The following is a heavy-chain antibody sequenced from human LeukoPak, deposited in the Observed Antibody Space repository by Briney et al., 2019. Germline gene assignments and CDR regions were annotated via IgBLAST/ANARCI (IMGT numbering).Heavy chain of an antibody. CDR2: INPNSGGT. V-gene: IGHV1-2*06. Sequence: ASVKVSCKASGYTFTGYYMHWVRQAPGQGLEWMGRINPNSGGTNYAQKFQGRVTMTRDTSISTAYMELSRLRPDDTAMYYCASISAGYCSGGSCYQHDYWGQGTLVTVSS. CDR1: GYTFTGYY. CDR3: ASISAGYCSGGSCYQHDY. J-gene: IGHJ4*02. D-gene: IGHD2-15*01.